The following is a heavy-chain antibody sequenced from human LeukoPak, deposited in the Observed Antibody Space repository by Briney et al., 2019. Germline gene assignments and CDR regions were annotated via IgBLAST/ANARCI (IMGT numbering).Heavy chain of an antibody. CDR1: GGSISSSSYY. Sequence: SETLSLTCTVSGGSISSSSYYWSRIRQPPGKGLEWIGYIYYSGSTNYNPSLKSRVTISVDTSKNQFSLKLSSVTAADTAVYYCAREEAAAGADDAFDIWGQGTMVTVSS. J-gene: IGHJ3*02. CDR2: IYYSGST. CDR3: AREEAAAGADDAFDI. V-gene: IGHV4-61*01. D-gene: IGHD6-13*01.